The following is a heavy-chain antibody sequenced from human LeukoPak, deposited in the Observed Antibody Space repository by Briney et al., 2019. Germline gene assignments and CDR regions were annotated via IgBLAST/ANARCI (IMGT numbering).Heavy chain of an antibody. Sequence: VASVKVSCKASGYTFTSYDINWVRQATGQRLEWMGWIDAGNGNTKHSQKFQGRVTITRNTSASTAYMELSSLRSEGTAVYYCAREDLEAFDIWGQGTMVTVSS. J-gene: IGHJ3*02. D-gene: IGHD5-24*01. CDR3: AREDLEAFDI. CDR1: GYTFTSYD. CDR2: IDAGNGNT. V-gene: IGHV1-3*01.